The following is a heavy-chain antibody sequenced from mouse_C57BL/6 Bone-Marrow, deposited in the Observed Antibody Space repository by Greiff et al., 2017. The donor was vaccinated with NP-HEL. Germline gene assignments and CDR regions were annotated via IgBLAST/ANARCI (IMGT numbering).Heavy chain of an antibody. J-gene: IGHJ3*01. D-gene: IGHD2-3*01. CDR2: INPGSGGT. Sequence: VQLQESGAELVRPGTSVKVSCKASGYAFTNYLIEWVKQRPGQGLEWIGVINPGSGGTNYNEKFKGKATLTADKSSSTAYMQLSSLTSEDSAVYFCARCPYDGSLAYWGQGTLVTVSA. V-gene: IGHV1-54*01. CDR3: ARCPYDGSLAY. CDR1: GYAFTNYL.